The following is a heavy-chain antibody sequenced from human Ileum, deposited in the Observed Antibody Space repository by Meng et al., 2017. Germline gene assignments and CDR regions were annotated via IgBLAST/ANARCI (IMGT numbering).Heavy chain of an antibody. Sequence: LQLQESGSGLVTSSQTLSLTCTVSGGSLSSSAYPWTWFRQPPGTGLEWIGSIYQVGSTNYNPSLKSRVTIFVDTSKNQFSLKLTSVTAADTAVYYCASSTSGPELNYWGQGTLVTVSS. D-gene: IGHD2/OR15-2a*01. V-gene: IGHV4-30-2*01. CDR3: ASSTSGPELNY. CDR2: IYQVGST. CDR1: GGSLSSSAYP. J-gene: IGHJ4*02.